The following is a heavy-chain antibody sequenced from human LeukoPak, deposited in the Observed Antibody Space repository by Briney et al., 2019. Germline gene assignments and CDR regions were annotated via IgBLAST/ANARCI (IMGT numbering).Heavy chain of an antibody. CDR3: AKDLGDILTGYRAFDY. CDR1: GFTFSNYG. CDR2: IRLDGSSQ. D-gene: IGHD3-9*01. V-gene: IGHV3-30*02. J-gene: IGHJ4*02. Sequence: PGGSLRLSCAAAGFTFSNYGMHWVRQTPGKGLEWAAFIRLDGSSQYYLDSVKGRFTISRDNSKNTLYLQINRLRAEDTAVYYCAKDLGDILTGYRAFDYWGQGTLVTVSS.